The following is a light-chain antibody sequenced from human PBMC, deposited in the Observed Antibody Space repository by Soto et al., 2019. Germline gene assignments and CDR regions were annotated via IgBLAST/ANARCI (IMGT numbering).Light chain of an antibody. J-gene: IGKJ5*01. V-gene: IGKV1-39*01. CDR1: QSFSSY. CDR2: AAS. CDR3: QQSYSTPFT. Sequence: DIQMTQSPSSLSASVGDRVTITCRSSQSFSSYLNWYQQKPGKAAKLLIYAASSLQSGVPSRFSGSGSGTDFTLTISSLQPEDFATYYCQQSYSTPFTFGQGTRLE.